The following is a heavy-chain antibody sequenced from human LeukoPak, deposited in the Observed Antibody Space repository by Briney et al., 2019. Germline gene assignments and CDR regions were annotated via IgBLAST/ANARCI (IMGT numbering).Heavy chain of an antibody. Sequence: GGSLRLSCAASGFTFSNAWMSWVRQAPGKGLEWVGRIKSKTDGGTTDYAAPVKGRFTISRDNAKNSLFLQMNSLRAEDTAVYYCAKTRRGYYQDDWGQGTLVTVSS. CDR1: GFTFSNAW. J-gene: IGHJ4*02. CDR3: AKTRRGYYQDD. V-gene: IGHV3-15*01. CDR2: IKSKTDGGTT. D-gene: IGHD3-3*01.